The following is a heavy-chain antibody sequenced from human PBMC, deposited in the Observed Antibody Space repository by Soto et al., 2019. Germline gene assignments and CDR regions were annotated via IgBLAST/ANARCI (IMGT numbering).Heavy chain of an antibody. Sequence: QVQLVQSGAEEKKPGASVKVSCKASGYTFTSYAMHWVRQAPGQRLEWMGWINAGNGNTKYSQKFQGRVTITRDTSASTAYRELSSLRSEDTAVYYCARAVAVAADFDYWGQGTLVTVSS. CDR1: GYTFTSYA. CDR3: ARAVAVAADFDY. J-gene: IGHJ4*02. D-gene: IGHD6-19*01. V-gene: IGHV1-3*05. CDR2: INAGNGNT.